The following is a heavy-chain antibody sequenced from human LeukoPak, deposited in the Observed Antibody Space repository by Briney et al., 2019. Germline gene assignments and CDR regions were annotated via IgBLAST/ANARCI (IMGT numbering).Heavy chain of an antibody. J-gene: IGHJ4*02. Sequence: GGSLRLSCAACGFTFSIYAMSWVRQAPGKGLQWVSSITSRGESTLYVDSVKGRFTITRDNSENTLYLKMHSLRAEDTAVYYCARDRPNYYGSDGHYYRRDGDYWGRGTLVSVSS. CDR2: ITSRGEST. V-gene: IGHV3-23*01. CDR3: ARDRPNYYGSDGHYYRRDGDY. D-gene: IGHD3-22*01. CDR1: GFTFSIYA.